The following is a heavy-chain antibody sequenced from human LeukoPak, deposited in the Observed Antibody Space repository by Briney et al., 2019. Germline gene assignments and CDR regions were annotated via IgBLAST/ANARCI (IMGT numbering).Heavy chain of an antibody. Sequence: GGSLRLSCAASGFTFGSYAMSWVRQAPGKGLEWISGISGSGASTYYADSVTGRFTISRDNSRNTLYLQMNSLRGDDTAVYYCAKDVGKWESLHFFDYWGQGTLVTVSS. CDR1: GFTFGSYA. J-gene: IGHJ4*02. CDR3: AKDVGKWESLHFFDY. CDR2: ISGSGAST. D-gene: IGHD1-26*01. V-gene: IGHV3-23*01.